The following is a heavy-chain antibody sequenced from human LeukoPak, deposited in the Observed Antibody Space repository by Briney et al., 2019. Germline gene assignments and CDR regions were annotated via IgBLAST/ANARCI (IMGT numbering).Heavy chain of an antibody. CDR2: IYYSGST. Sequence: PSETLSLTCTVSGGSISSSSYYWGWIRQPPGKGLEWIGSIYYSGSTYYNPSLKSRVTISVDTSKNQFSLKLSSVTAADTAVYYCARHPLVQWLVQGYYFDYWGQGTLVTVSS. CDR1: GGSISSSSYY. V-gene: IGHV4-39*01. D-gene: IGHD6-19*01. J-gene: IGHJ4*02. CDR3: ARHPLVQWLVQGYYFDY.